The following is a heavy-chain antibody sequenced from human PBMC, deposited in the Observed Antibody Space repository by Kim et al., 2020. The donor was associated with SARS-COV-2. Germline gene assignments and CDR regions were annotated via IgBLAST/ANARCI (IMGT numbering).Heavy chain of an antibody. CDR3: TRALDWLLFDV. D-gene: IGHD3-3*01. V-gene: IGHV3-74*01. Sequence: IYAVSGKGLFTIDRDNDKNTLYMQMNMLRGEDTAVYYCTRALDWLLFDVWGQGTLVTVSS. J-gene: IGHJ4*02.